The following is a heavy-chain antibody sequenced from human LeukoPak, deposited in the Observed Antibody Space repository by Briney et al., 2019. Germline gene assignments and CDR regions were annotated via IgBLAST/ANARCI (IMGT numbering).Heavy chain of an antibody. V-gene: IGHV1-8*03. Sequence: RASVKVSCKASGYTFTSYDINWVRQAPGQGLEWMGWMNPNSGNTGYAQKFQGRVTITRNTSISTAYMDLSSLRSEDTAVYYCARRTSDISYFYYYMDVWGKGTTVTVSS. CDR2: MNPNSGNT. CDR1: GYTFTSYD. CDR3: ARRTSDISYFYYYMDV. D-gene: IGHD2-15*01. J-gene: IGHJ6*03.